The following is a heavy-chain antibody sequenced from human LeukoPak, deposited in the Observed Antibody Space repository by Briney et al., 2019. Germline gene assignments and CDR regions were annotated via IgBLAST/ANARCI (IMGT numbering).Heavy chain of an antibody. CDR1: GGSFSGYY. CDR2: INHSGST. V-gene: IGHV4-34*01. CDR3: ARGGYGIAVAGTFDY. J-gene: IGHJ4*02. D-gene: IGHD6-19*01. Sequence: PSETLSLTCAVYGGSFSGYYWSWIRQPPGQGLEWIGEINHSGSTNYNPSLKSRVTISVDTSKNQFSLKLSSVTAADTAVYYCARGGYGIAVAGTFDYWGQGTLVTVSS.